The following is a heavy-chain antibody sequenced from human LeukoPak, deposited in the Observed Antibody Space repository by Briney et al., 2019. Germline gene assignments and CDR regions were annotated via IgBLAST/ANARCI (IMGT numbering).Heavy chain of an antibody. V-gene: IGHV3-23*01. CDR3: AKGHDTRTATLDY. CDR2: ISGTDDGT. CDR1: GFTFSTDA. Sequence: GGSLRLSCAASGFTFSTDAMNWVRQAPGKGLEWVSAISGTDDGTYYADSVKGRFTISRDNSKNTLYLQMNSLRAEDTAVYYCAKGHDTRTATLDYWGQGTLVTVSS. J-gene: IGHJ4*02. D-gene: IGHD1-1*01.